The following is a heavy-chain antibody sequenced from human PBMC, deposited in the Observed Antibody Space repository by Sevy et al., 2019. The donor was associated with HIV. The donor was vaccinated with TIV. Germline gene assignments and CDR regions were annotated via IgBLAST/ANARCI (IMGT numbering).Heavy chain of an antibody. Sequence: GGSLRLSCAVSGFTFSNYAMSWVRQAPGKGLEWVSAISGRDTGTLYAASVKGRFTISRDNSKNTLYLQRNSLRAEDTALYYCAKDTIVVVGEALDVWGRGTMVTVSS. J-gene: IGHJ3*01. V-gene: IGHV3-23*01. CDR1: GFTFSNYA. D-gene: IGHD3-22*01. CDR2: ISGRDTGT. CDR3: AKDTIVVVGEALDV.